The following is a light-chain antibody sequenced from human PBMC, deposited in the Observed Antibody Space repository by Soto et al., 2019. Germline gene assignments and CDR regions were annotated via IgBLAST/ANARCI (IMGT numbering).Light chain of an antibody. CDR3: QQYESFSPYT. J-gene: IGKJ2*01. V-gene: IGKV1-5*01. CDR1: QSVSSS. Sequence: DIQMTQSPSTLSAFVGDRVTITCRACQSVSSSLAWYQQKPGKAPKLLIYDASTLESGVPSRFSGSGYGTEFTLTINSLQPGDFATYYCQQYESFSPYTFGQGTRLEI. CDR2: DAS.